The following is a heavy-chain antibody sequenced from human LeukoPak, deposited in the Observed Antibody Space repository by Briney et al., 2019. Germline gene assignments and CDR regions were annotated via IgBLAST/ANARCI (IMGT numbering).Heavy chain of an antibody. Sequence: GGSLRLSCAAPGFTFSSYGMHWVRQAPGKGLEWVAFIRYDGSNKYYADSVKGRFTISRDNSKNTLYLQMNSLRAEDTAVYYCAKDRDYYGSGSYYNVGGKYYFDYWGQGTLVTVSS. CDR2: IRYDGSNK. CDR3: AKDRDYYGSGSYYNVGGKYYFDY. CDR1: GFTFSSYG. D-gene: IGHD3-10*01. V-gene: IGHV3-30*02. J-gene: IGHJ4*02.